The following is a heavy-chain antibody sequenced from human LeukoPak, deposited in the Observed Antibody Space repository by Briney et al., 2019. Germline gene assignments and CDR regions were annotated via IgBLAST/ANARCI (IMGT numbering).Heavy chain of an antibody. CDR1: GFTVSSNY. CDR3: ARDYYYDSSGLPDY. D-gene: IGHD3-22*01. Sequence: GGSLRLSCAASGFTVSSNYMNWVRQAPGKGLEWVSVFYSGGSTYYADSVKGRFTISRDNSKNTLYLQMNSLRAEDTAVYYCARDYYYDSSGLPDYWGQGTLVTVSS. CDR2: FYSGGST. J-gene: IGHJ4*02. V-gene: IGHV3-53*05.